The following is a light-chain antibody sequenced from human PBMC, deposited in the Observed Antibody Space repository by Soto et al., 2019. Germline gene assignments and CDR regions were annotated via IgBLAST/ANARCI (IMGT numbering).Light chain of an antibody. J-gene: IGLJ1*01. CDR1: SSDVGGYNY. CDR2: EVT. V-gene: IGLV2-8*01. Sequence: QSALTQPPSASGSPGQSVTISCTGTSSDVGGYNYLSWYQHRPSKAPQLIIYEVTKRPSGVPNRFFGSKSGNTASLTVSGLQAEDEADYFCMSYAGMYTYVFGTGTKLPVL. CDR3: MSYAGMYTYV.